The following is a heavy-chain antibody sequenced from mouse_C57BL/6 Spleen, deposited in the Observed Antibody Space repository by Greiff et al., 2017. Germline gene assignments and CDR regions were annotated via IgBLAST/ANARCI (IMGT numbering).Heavy chain of an antibody. J-gene: IGHJ3*01. CDR2: ISSGSSTI. CDR3: ARTPYYGSSPWFAY. D-gene: IGHD1-1*01. V-gene: IGHV5-17*01. Sequence: EVKLVESGGGLVKPGGSLKLSCAASGFTFSDYGMHWVRQAPEKGLEWVAYISSGSSTIYYADTVKGRFTFSRDNAKNTLFLQMPSLRSEDTAMYYCARTPYYGSSPWFAYWGQGTLVTVSA. CDR1: GFTFSDYG.